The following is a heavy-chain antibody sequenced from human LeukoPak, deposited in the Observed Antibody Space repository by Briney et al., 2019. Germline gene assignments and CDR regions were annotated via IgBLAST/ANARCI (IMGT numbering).Heavy chain of an antibody. CDR3: AREWEPYYFDY. J-gene: IGHJ4*02. V-gene: IGHV3-15*01. CDR2: IKSKTDGGTT. D-gene: IGHD1-26*01. Sequence: GGSLRLSCAASGFTFSNAWMSWVRQAPGKGLEWVGRIKSKTDGGTTDYAAPVKGRFTISRDNSKNTLYLQMNSLRAEDTAVYYCAREWEPYYFDYWGQGTLVTVSS. CDR1: GFTFSNAW.